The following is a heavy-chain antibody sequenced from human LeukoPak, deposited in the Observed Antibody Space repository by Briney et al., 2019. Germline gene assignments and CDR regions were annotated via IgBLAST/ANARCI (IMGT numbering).Heavy chain of an antibody. CDR3: AAPQSGSYIYWYFDL. D-gene: IGHD3-10*01. Sequence: SVKVSCKASGFTFATSAVQWVRHARGQRLERIGWIVVGSGNTNYAQKFQERVTITRDISTSTAYMELSNLRSEDTAVYYCAAPQSGSYIYWYFDLWGRGTLVTVSS. V-gene: IGHV1-58*01. CDR2: IVVGSGNT. J-gene: IGHJ2*01. CDR1: GFTFATSA.